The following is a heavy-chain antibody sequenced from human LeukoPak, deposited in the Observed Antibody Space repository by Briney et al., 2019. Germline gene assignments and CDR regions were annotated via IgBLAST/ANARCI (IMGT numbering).Heavy chain of an antibody. J-gene: IGHJ4*02. CDR2: ISSSGSTI. CDR1: GFTFSSYE. CDR3: ATDSPYSSSWYGEVDY. D-gene: IGHD6-13*01. Sequence: GGSLRLSRAASGFTFSSYEMNWVRQAPGKGLEWVSYISSSGSTIYYADSVKGRFTISRDNAKNSLYLQMNSLRAEDTAVYYCATDSPYSSSWYGEVDYWGQGTLVTVSS. V-gene: IGHV3-48*03.